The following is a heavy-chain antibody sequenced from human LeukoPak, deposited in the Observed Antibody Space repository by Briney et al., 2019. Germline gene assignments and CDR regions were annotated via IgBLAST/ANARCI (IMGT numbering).Heavy chain of an antibody. Sequence: PSETLSLTCTVSGGSISSSSYYWGWIRQPPGKGLEWIGSIYYTGKTHYNPSLESRVSISVDMSKNQFSLKLSSVTAADTAVYHCARHPCSPTSCYTIYWFDPWGQGTLVTVSS. CDR1: GGSISSSSYY. D-gene: IGHD2-2*02. CDR3: ARHPCSPTSCYTIYWFDP. V-gene: IGHV4-39*01. CDR2: IYYTGKT. J-gene: IGHJ5*02.